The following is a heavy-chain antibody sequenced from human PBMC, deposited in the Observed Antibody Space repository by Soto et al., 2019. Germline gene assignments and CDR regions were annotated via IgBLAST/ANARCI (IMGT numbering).Heavy chain of an antibody. J-gene: IGHJ6*02. V-gene: IGHV3-30*03. CDR2: ISYDGTNK. Sequence: QVQLVESGGGVVQPGRSLRLSCAASGFTFSVYGMHWVRQAPGKGLGWVALISYDGTNKYYADSVKGRFTISRDNSKNTLYLEINSLRAEDTAVYYCAISPEDYNDDVMDVWVQGTTVTVSS. CDR1: GFTFSVYG. CDR3: AISPEDYNDDVMDV.